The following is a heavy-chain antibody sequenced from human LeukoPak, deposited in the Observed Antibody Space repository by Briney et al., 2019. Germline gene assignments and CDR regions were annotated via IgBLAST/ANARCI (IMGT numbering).Heavy chain of an antibody. CDR3: AREDCSSTSCYTYYYYYMDV. Sequence: SETLSLTCTVSGGSISSGSYYWSWIRQPAGKGLEWTGRIYTSGSTNYNPSLKSRVTISVDTSKNQFSLKLSSVTAADTAVYYCAREDCSSTSCYTYYYYYMDVWGKGTTVTVSS. V-gene: IGHV4-61*02. J-gene: IGHJ6*03. CDR2: IYTSGST. D-gene: IGHD2-2*01. CDR1: GGSISSGSYY.